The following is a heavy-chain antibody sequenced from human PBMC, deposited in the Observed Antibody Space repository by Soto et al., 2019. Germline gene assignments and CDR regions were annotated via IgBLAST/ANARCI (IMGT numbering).Heavy chain of an antibody. V-gene: IGHV3-15*07. J-gene: IGHJ6*02. CDR3: TTGSVEGV. CDR1: GFSFSNAW. CDR2: IKRKIDGEAT. Sequence: EVQLVESGGGLVKPGGSLRLSCAASGFSFSNAWMNWVRQAPGKGLEWVGRIKRKIDGEATDYAAPVKGRFTVSRDDSKGALYLHMNSLKGDDTAVYYCTTGSVEGVWGQGTTVTVSS.